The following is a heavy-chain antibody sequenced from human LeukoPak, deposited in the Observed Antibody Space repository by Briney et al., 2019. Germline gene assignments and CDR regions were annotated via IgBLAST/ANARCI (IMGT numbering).Heavy chain of an antibody. J-gene: IGHJ4*02. CDR1: GFTFSSYS. CDR3: ARDRRARNFDY. V-gene: IGHV3-7*01. CDR2: IKQDGSEK. Sequence: GGSLRLSCAASGFTFSSYSMNWVRQAPGKGLEWVANIKQDGSEKYYVDSVKGRFTISRDNAKNSLYLQMNSLRAEDTAVYYCARDRRARNFDYWGQGTLVTVSS.